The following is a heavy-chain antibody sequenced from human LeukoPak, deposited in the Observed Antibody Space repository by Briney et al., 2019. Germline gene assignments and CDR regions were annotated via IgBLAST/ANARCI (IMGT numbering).Heavy chain of an antibody. CDR3: ARHSVSTFDH. D-gene: IGHD5/OR15-5a*01. J-gene: IGHJ4*02. V-gene: IGHV1-8*01. CDR2: INPNSGNR. CDR1: GYTFTSYD. Sequence: ASVKVSCKASGYTFTSYDINWVRQATGQGPEWVGWINPNSGNRGSAQKFQGRVTMTRDTSINTAYMELNSLTSEDTAVYYCARHSVSTFDHWGQGTPATVSS.